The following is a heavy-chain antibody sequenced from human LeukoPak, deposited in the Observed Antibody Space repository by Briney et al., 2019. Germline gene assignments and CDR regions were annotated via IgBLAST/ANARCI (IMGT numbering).Heavy chain of an antibody. J-gene: IGHJ6*02. CDR2: INPSGGST. Sequence: ASVKVSCKASGGTFTSYYMHWVRQAPGQGLEWMGIINPSGGSTSYAQKFQGRVTMTRDTSTSTVYMELSSLRSEDTAVYYCARVGKWLLTNGRALPSDYYYYYGMDVWGQGTTVTVSS. CDR1: GGTFTSYY. V-gene: IGHV1-46*01. CDR3: ARVGKWLLTNGRALPSDYYYYYGMDV. D-gene: IGHD5-12*01.